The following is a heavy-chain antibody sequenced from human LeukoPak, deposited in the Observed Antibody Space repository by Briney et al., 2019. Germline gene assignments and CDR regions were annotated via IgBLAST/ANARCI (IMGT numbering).Heavy chain of an antibody. CDR1: GGSISSYY. Sequence: PSETLSLTCTVSGGSISSYYWSWTRQPPGQGLEWIGYVFHSGSTNYNPSLKSRVTISVYTSKNQFSLKLTSVTAADTAVYYCARDSSGYYRIDYWGQGTLVTVSS. J-gene: IGHJ4*02. CDR2: VFHSGST. V-gene: IGHV4-59*08. CDR3: ARDSSGYYRIDY. D-gene: IGHD3-22*01.